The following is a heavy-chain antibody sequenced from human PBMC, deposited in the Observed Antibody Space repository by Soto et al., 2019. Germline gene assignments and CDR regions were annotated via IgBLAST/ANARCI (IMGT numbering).Heavy chain of an antibody. CDR3: ARESEDLTSNFDY. J-gene: IGHJ4*02. Sequence: PGGSLRLACASSGFTFTRYSMNWVRQAPGKGLEWVSSISSTTNYIYYADSMKGRFTVSRDNAKNSVYLEMNSLSAEDTAVYYCARESEDLTSNFDYWGQGTLVTVSS. V-gene: IGHV3-21*01. CDR1: GFTFTRYS. CDR2: ISSTTNYI.